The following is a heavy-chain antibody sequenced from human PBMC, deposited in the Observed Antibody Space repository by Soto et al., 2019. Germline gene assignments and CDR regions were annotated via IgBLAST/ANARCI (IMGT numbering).Heavy chain of an antibody. J-gene: IGHJ4*02. V-gene: IGHV4-34*01. CDR1: GGSFSGYY. Sequence: TSETLSLTCAVYGGSFSGYYWSWIRQPPGKGLEWIGEINHSGSTNYNPSLKSRVTISVDTSKNQFSLKLSSVTAADTAVYYCARVRSIAARRYYFDYWGQGTLVTVSS. CDR3: ARVRSIAARRYYFDY. D-gene: IGHD6-13*01. CDR2: INHSGST.